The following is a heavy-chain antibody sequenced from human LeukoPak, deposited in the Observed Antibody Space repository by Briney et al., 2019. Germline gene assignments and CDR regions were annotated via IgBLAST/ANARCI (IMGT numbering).Heavy chain of an antibody. CDR1: GGSISSYY. V-gene: IGHV4-59*01. CDR3: ARVHFDDFWSGYWYDP. Sequence: SETLSLTCTVSGGSISSYYWSWIRQPPGKGLEWIGYIYYSGSTNYNPSLKSRVTISVDTSKNQFSLKLSSVTAADTAVYYCARVHFDDFWSGYWYDPWGQGTLVTVSS. CDR2: IYYSGST. D-gene: IGHD3-3*01. J-gene: IGHJ5*02.